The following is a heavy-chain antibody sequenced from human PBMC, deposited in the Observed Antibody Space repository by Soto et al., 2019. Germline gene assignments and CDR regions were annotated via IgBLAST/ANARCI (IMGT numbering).Heavy chain of an antibody. CDR3: AKYLVTPSDAFDL. J-gene: IGHJ3*01. V-gene: IGHV3-23*01. CDR1: GFTFGNYA. D-gene: IGHD2-21*02. CDR2: ISDPGTST. Sequence: PGGSLRLSCAASGFTFGNYAMNWVRQAPGKGLEWISSISDPGTSTYYANSVKGRFSMSRDNSKNTLFLQMNRLRDDDTAVYFCAKYLVTPSDAFDLWGRGKLVTVSS.